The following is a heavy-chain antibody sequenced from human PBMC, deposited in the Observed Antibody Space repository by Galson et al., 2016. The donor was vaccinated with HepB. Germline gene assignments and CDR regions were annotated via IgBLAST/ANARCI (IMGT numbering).Heavy chain of an antibody. V-gene: IGHV1-46*01. CDR2: GNPRTGST. CDR3: ARREMGTMADY. J-gene: IGHJ4*02. CDR1: GYTFINYY. Sequence: SVKVSCKASGYTFINYYMHWVRQAPGQGLEWMGIGNPRTGSTSYAQKFQDRVTVTRDTSTSTVYMELSSLRSEDTAVYYCARREMGTMADYWGQGTLVTVSS. D-gene: IGHD5-24*01.